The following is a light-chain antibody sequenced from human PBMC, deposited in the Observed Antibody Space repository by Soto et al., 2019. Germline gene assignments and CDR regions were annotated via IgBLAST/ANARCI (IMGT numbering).Light chain of an antibody. CDR1: TTDVGNYKY. Sequence: QSALTQPASVSGSPGQSITISCTGTTTDVGNYKYVSWYQQHPGKAPKLMIYDVSNRPSGVSNRFSGSKSGNTASLTISGLQAGDEADYYCSSYTSSNTYLFGTGTQLTVL. CDR2: DVS. J-gene: IGLJ6*01. V-gene: IGLV2-14*03. CDR3: SSYTSSNTYL.